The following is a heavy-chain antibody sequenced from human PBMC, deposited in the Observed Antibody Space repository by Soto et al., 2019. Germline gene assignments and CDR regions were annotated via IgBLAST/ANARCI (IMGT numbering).Heavy chain of an antibody. D-gene: IGHD1-26*01. CDR2: IYYIGRT. CDR3: ATQEVGGSYVYTFDP. V-gene: IGHV4-39*01. J-gene: IGHJ5*02. CDR1: GGSITSSSYY. Sequence: QLHLRESGPGLVKPSETLSLTCTVSGGSITSSSYYWGWIRQPPGKGLEWIGSIYYIGRTYYNPSLKSRLTISVDTSKNQFSLKLSSVTAADTAVYYCATQEVGGSYVYTFDPWGQGTLVTVYS.